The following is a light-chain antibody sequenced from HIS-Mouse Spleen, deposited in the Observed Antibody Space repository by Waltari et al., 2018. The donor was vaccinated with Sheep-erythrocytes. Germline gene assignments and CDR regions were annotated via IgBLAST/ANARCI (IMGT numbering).Light chain of an antibody. J-gene: IGLJ1*01. Sequence: QFALTQPRSVSGSPGQSVTISCTGTSSDVGVYNYVSWYQQHPGKAPKLMIYDVSKRPSGVPDRFSGSKSGNTASLTISGLQAEDEADYYCCSYAGSYNHVFATGTKVTVL. CDR1: SSDVGVYNY. V-gene: IGLV2-11*01. CDR3: CSYAGSYNHV. CDR2: DVS.